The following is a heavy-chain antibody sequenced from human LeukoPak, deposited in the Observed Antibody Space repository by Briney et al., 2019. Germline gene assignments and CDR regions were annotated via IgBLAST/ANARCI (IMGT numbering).Heavy chain of an antibody. J-gene: IGHJ3*02. Sequence: SETLFLTCTVSGGSISSGGYYWSWIRQHPGKVLEWIGYNYYSGSTYYNPSLKSRVTISVVTSKNQFSLKLSSVTAADTAVYYCATVRVVVTTDDAFDIWGQGTMVTVSS. CDR2: NYYSGST. CDR3: ATVRVVVTTDDAFDI. D-gene: IGHD3-22*01. V-gene: IGHV4-31*03. CDR1: GGSISSGGYY.